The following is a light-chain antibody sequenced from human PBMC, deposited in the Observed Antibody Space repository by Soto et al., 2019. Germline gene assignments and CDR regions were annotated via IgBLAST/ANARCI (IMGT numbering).Light chain of an antibody. CDR1: QSLTGR. J-gene: IGKJ4*01. Sequence: DIQMTQSPSTLSASIGDRVTLTCRASQSLTGRLAWYQQKPGQPPKLLIFWASTRESGVPDRFSGSGSGTDFTLTISSLQAEDVAVYYCQQYSSTPQVTFGGGTKVEIK. CDR3: QQYSSTPQVT. V-gene: IGKV4-1*01. CDR2: WAS.